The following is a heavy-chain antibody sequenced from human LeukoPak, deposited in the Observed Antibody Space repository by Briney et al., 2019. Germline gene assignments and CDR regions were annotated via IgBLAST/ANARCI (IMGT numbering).Heavy chain of an antibody. J-gene: IGHJ5*02. Sequence: ASVTVSCTVSGYTLIELSMHWGRQAPGEGLEWMGSFDPGDGKTIYAQKLQGRVTMTEDTSTDTAHMELSSLRSEDTAVYYCARGYAALYGSGPSWGQGTLVTVSS. D-gene: IGHD3-10*01. CDR3: ARGYAALYGSGPS. CDR1: GYTLIELS. CDR2: FDPGDGKT. V-gene: IGHV1-24*01.